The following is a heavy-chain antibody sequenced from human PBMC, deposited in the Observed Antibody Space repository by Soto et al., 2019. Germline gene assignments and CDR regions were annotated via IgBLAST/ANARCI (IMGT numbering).Heavy chain of an antibody. J-gene: IGHJ4*02. D-gene: IGHD6-19*01. CDR2: INTDGSST. CDR3: VRGSGGWYGIDY. Sequence: EVQVVESGGGLVQPGGSLRLSCAACGFSFSKYWLLWVRRPPGKGLRWGSRINTDGSSTNYAGAGERRFTVSRHDAKNTRYLTMNSLSDDDTAEYNCVRGSGGWYGIDYWGQGTLVTVSS. CDR1: GFSFSKYW. V-gene: IGHV3-74*01.